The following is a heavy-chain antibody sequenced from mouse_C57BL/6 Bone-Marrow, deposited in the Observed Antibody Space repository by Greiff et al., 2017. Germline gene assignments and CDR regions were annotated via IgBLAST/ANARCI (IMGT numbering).Heavy chain of an antibody. Sequence: QVQLQQPGAELVKPGASVKLSCKASGYTFTSYWMHWVKQRPGQGLEWIGMIHPNSGSTNYNEKFKSKATLTVDKSSSTAYMQLSSLTSEDSAVYYCARSNYYGSSPHWYFDVWGTGTTVTVSS. CDR1: GYTFTSYW. CDR2: IHPNSGST. V-gene: IGHV1-64*01. CDR3: ARSNYYGSSPHWYFDV. D-gene: IGHD1-1*01. J-gene: IGHJ1*03.